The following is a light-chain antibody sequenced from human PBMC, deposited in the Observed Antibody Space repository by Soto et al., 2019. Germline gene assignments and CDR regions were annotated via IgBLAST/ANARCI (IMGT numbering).Light chain of an antibody. CDR1: SSDVGGYNY. V-gene: IGLV2-11*01. CDR3: CSYAGSYTWV. J-gene: IGLJ3*02. Sequence: QSALTQPRSVSGSPGQSVTISCTGTSSDVGGYNYVSWYQHHPGKAPKLMIYDVSERPSGVPDRFSGSKSGNTASLTISGLQAEDDADYYCCSYAGSYTWVFGGGTKLTVL. CDR2: DVS.